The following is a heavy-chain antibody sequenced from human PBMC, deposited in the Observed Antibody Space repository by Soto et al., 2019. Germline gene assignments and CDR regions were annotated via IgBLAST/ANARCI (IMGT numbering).Heavy chain of an antibody. CDR2: ISASSSI. J-gene: IGHJ4*02. CDR3: ARDDGGYRYGRRQYHFDS. CDR1: GFPFSSYN. V-gene: IGHV3-21*01. D-gene: IGHD5-18*01. Sequence: EVQLVESGGGLVKPGGSLRLSCAASGFPFSSYNMNWVRQAPGKGLEWVASISASSSIYYADSMKGRFTISRDNAKNSLYLHMNDLTAEDTAVYYCARDDGGYRYGRRQYHFDSWGQGTLVTVSS.